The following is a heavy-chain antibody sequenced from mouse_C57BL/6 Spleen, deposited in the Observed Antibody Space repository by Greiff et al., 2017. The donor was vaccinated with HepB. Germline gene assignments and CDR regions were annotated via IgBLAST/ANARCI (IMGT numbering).Heavy chain of an antibody. D-gene: IGHD1-1*01. Sequence: EVKLVESGGGLVKPGGSLKLSCAASGFTFSSYTMSWVRQTPEKRLEWVATISGGGGNTYYPDSVKGRFTISRDNAKNTLYLQMSSLRSEDTALYYCARHYGSRNFDYWGQGTTLTVSS. CDR2: ISGGGGNT. V-gene: IGHV5-9*01. CDR3: ARHYGSRNFDY. J-gene: IGHJ2*01. CDR1: GFTFSSYT.